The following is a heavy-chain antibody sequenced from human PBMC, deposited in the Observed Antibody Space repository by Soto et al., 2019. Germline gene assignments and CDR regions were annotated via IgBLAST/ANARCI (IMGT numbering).Heavy chain of an antibody. J-gene: IGHJ4*02. Sequence: GASVKVSCKASGYTFTSYGISWVRQAPGQGLEWMGWISAYNGNTNYAQKLQGRVTMTTDTSTSTAYMELRSLRSDDTAVYYCARDVRVVVAASPTDYWGQGTLVTVSS. CDR2: ISAYNGNT. V-gene: IGHV1-18*01. CDR3: ARDVRVVVAASPTDY. CDR1: GYTFTSYG. D-gene: IGHD2-15*01.